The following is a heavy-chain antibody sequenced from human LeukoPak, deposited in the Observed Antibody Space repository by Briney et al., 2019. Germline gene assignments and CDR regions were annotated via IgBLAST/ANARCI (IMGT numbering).Heavy chain of an antibody. CDR2: ISYDGSYK. Sequence: GGSLRLSCTASRFTFSSYGVHWVRQAPGKGLEWVAVISYDGSYKYCADSVKGRFTISRDNSKNTLYLQMNSLRAEDTAVYYCAKDQRNIVVVVAVLDYWGQGTLVTVSS. J-gene: IGHJ4*02. CDR3: AKDQRNIVVVVAVLDY. CDR1: RFTFSSYG. D-gene: IGHD2-15*01. V-gene: IGHV3-30*18.